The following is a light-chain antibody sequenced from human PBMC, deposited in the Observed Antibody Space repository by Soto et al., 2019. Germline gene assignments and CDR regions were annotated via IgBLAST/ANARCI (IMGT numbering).Light chain of an antibody. V-gene: IGKV3-15*01. Sequence: EIVMTQSPATLGVSPGERAALSCRASQSVSSNFAWYQQKPGQAPRLLIYGASSRATGTPARFSGSGSGTEFTLTISSLQSEDFAVYYCQQYNNWPYTFGLGTKLEMK. CDR2: GAS. CDR3: QQYNNWPYT. CDR1: QSVSSN. J-gene: IGKJ2*01.